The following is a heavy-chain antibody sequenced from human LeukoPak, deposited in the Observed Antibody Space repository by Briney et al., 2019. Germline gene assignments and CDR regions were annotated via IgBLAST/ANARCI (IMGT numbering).Heavy chain of an antibody. D-gene: IGHD5-12*01. J-gene: IGHJ4*02. V-gene: IGHV1-2*02. CDR3: ARDGSFDY. CDR1: LYTFTDYY. Sequence: ASVNVSCKPSLYTFTDYYIHALRQSPCQGVECIGWISANIGGTNYTQKCRSRVTMNKNTTISTAYMDLSGQTSDDTAVYYCARDGSFDYWGQGTLVTVSS. CDR2: ISANIGGT.